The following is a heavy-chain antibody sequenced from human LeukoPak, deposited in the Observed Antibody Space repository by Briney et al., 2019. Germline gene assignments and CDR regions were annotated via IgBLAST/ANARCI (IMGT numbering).Heavy chain of an antibody. CDR3: ARTIVVVPAALVDWFDP. V-gene: IGHV4-59*08. J-gene: IGHJ5*02. CDR2: IYYSGST. D-gene: IGHD2-2*01. Sequence: SETLSLTCTVSGGSISSYYWSWIRQPPGKGLEWIGYIYYSGSTNYNPSLKSRVTISVDTSKNQLSLKLSSVTAADTAVYYCARTIVVVPAALVDWFDPWGQGTLVTVSS. CDR1: GGSISSYY.